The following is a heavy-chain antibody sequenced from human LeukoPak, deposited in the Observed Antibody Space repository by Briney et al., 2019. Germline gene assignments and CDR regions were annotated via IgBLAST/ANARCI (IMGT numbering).Heavy chain of an antibody. D-gene: IGHD3-10*01. J-gene: IGHJ4*02. Sequence: PSETLSLTRAVYGGSFSGYYWSWIRQPPGKGLEWIGGINHSGSTNYNPSLKSRVTISVDTSKNQFSLKLSSVTAADTAVYYCASRGVIITRRYFDYWGQGTLVTVSS. CDR3: ASRGVIITRRYFDY. CDR1: GGSFSGYY. V-gene: IGHV4-34*01. CDR2: INHSGST.